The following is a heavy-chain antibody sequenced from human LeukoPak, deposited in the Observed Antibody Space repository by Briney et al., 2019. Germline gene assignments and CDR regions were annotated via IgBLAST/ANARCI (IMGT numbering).Heavy chain of an antibody. Sequence: TGGSLRLSCAASGFTLSSYWMAWVRQAPGKGLERVANIKEDGSEKHYVDSVKGRFTISRDNAKNSLYLQMNSLRAEDTAVYYCARGYGVAYWGQGTLVIVSS. V-gene: IGHV3-7*01. CDR1: GFTLSSYW. CDR2: IKEDGSEK. CDR3: ARGYGVAY. J-gene: IGHJ4*02. D-gene: IGHD4/OR15-4a*01.